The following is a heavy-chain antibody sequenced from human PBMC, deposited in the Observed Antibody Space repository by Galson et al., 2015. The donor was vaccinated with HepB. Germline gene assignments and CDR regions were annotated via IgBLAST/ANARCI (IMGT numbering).Heavy chain of an antibody. D-gene: IGHD1/OR15-1a*01. CDR3: AKDNSTVGTFDN. CDR1: GFTFTNYP. Sequence: SLRLSCAASGFTFTNYPMSWVRQAPGKGLEWVSGISESGRRTEYADSVKGRFTISRDNSKNTVFLQMNSLRAEDTAVFYCAKDNSTVGTFDNWGQGTLVTVSS. J-gene: IGHJ4*02. CDR2: ISESGRRT. V-gene: IGHV3-23*01.